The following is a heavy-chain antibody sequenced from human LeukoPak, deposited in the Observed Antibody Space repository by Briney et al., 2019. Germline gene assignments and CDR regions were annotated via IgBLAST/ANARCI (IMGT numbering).Heavy chain of an antibody. V-gene: IGHV1-18*01. J-gene: IGHJ4*02. CDR2: ISAYNGNT. CDR1: GYTLTSYG. Sequence: GASVKVSCKASGYTLTSYGISWVRRAPGQGLEWMGWISAYNGNTNYAQKLQGRVTMTTDTSTSTAYMELRSLRSDDTAVYYCARDDHNTWLDPRPRYCSGGSCYTRSPGPDYWGQGTLVTVSS. D-gene: IGHD2-15*01. CDR3: ARDDHNTWLDPRPRYCSGGSCYTRSPGPDY.